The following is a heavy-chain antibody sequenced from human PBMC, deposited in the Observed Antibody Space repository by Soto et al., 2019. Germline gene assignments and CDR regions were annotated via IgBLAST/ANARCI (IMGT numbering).Heavy chain of an antibody. CDR2: IIPIFGTA. Sequence: SVKVSCKASGGTFSSYAISWVRQAPGQGLEWMGGIIPIFGTANYAQKFQGRVTITADESTSTAYMELSSLRSEDTAVYYCARGGQRWELLHYYGMDVWGQGTTITVSS. CDR1: GGTFSSYA. J-gene: IGHJ6*02. D-gene: IGHD1-26*01. V-gene: IGHV1-69*13. CDR3: ARGGQRWELLHYYGMDV.